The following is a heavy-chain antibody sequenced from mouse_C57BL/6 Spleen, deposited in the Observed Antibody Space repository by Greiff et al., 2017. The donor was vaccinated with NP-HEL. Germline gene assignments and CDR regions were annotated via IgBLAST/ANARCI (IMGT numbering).Heavy chain of an antibody. Sequence: EVKLQESGGDLVKPGGSLKLSCAASGFTFSSYGMSWVRQTPDKRLEWVATISSGGSYTYYPDSVKGRFTISRDNATNTLYLQMSSLKAEDTAMYYCGRHDGSSDKAMDYWGQGTSVTVSS. CDR3: GRHDGSSDKAMDY. J-gene: IGHJ4*01. V-gene: IGHV5-6*01. D-gene: IGHD1-1*01. CDR1: GFTFSSYG. CDR2: ISSGGSYT.